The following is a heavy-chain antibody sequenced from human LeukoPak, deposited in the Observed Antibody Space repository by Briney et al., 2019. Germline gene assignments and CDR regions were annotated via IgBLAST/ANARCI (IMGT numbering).Heavy chain of an antibody. CDR1: GGSISSGSYY. J-gene: IGHJ5*02. Sequence: SETLSLTCTVSGGSISSGSYYWSWIRQPAGKGLEWIGRIYTSGSTNYNPSLKSRVTISVDTSKNQFSLKLSSVTAADTAVYYYARDRSITIFGVVISTSWFDPWGQGTLVTVSS. CDR3: ARDRSITIFGVVISTSWFDP. CDR2: IYTSGST. V-gene: IGHV4-61*02. D-gene: IGHD3-3*01.